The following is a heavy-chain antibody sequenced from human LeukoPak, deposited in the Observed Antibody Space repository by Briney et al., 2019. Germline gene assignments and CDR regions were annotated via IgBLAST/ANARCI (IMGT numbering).Heavy chain of an antibody. V-gene: IGHV3-30*18. CDR2: ISYDGSNE. CDR1: GFTFSSYE. Sequence: GGSLRLSCAVSGFTFSSYEMNWVRQAPGKGLEWVAIISYDGSNEDYADSVKGRFTISRDNSKNTLYLQMNSLRAEDSAVYYCAKSRVRGVYYFDYWGQGTLVTVSS. CDR3: AKSRVRGVYYFDY. D-gene: IGHD3-10*02. J-gene: IGHJ4*02.